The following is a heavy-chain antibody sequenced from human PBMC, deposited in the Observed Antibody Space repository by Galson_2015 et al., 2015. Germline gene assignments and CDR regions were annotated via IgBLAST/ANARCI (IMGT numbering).Heavy chain of an antibody. CDR3: TRVPTITFPPVDYCMDV. V-gene: IGHV3-74*01. CDR1: GFTFSSYW. J-gene: IGHJ6*02. D-gene: IGHD3-16*01. Sequence: SLRLSCAASGFTFSSYWMHWVRQAPGKGLVWVSRINSDGSSTSYADSVKGRFTISGDNTKNTLYLQMNILRAEDTAVYYCTRVPTITFPPVDYCMDVWGQGTTVTVSS. CDR2: INSDGSST.